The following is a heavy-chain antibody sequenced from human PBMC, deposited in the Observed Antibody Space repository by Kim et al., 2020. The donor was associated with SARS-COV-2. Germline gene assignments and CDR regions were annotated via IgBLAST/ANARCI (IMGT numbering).Heavy chain of an antibody. Sequence: GGSLRLSCAASGFTFSSYWMYWVRQAPGKGLVCVSRIKSDGTTTTYGDSVKGRFTISRNNAKNTLYLQMNSLRAEDTAMYYCARGSNGAFDIWGQGTMVTVSS. J-gene: IGHJ3*02. D-gene: IGHD4-4*01. CDR3: ARGSNGAFDI. CDR2: IKSDGTTT. CDR1: GFTFSSYW. V-gene: IGHV3-74*03.